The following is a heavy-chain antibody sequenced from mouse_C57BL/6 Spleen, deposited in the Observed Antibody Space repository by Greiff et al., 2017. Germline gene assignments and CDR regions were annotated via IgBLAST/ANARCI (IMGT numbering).Heavy chain of an antibody. CDR1: GYTFTSYW. CDR2: IHPNSGST. J-gene: IGHJ4*01. CDR3: ARRGLGHDAMDY. D-gene: IGHD4-1*01. Sequence: VQLQQSGAELVKPGASVKLSCKASGYTFTSYWMHWVKQRPGQGLEWIGMIHPNSGSTNYNEKFKSKATLTVDKSSSTAYMQLSSLTSEDSAVYYCARRGLGHDAMDYWGQGTSVTVSS. V-gene: IGHV1-64*01.